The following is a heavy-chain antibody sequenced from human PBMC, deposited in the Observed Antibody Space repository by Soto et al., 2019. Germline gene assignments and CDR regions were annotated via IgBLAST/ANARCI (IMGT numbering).Heavy chain of an antibody. V-gene: IGHV3-33*01. J-gene: IGHJ5*02. CDR3: ARERRLPRFIAVAGEILNWFDP. CDR2: IWYDGSNK. D-gene: IGHD6-19*01. Sequence: GGSLRLSCAASGFTFSSYGMHWVRQAPGKGLEWVAVIWYDGSNKYYADSVKGRFTISRDNSKNTLSLQMNSLRAEDTAVYYCARERRLPRFIAVAGEILNWFDPWGQGTLVTVSS. CDR1: GFTFSSYG.